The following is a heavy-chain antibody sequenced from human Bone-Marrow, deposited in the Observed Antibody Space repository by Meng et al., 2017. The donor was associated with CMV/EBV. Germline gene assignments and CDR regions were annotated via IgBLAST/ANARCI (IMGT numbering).Heavy chain of an antibody. Sequence: SVKVSCKASGYTFTSYDINWVRQATGQGLEWMGRIIPILGIANYAQKFQGRVTMTRDTSTSTVYMELSSLRSEDTAVYYCARDCSSTTIANYYYYGMDVWGQGTTVPVSS. J-gene: IGHJ6*02. CDR3: ARDCSSTTIANYYYYGMDV. CDR1: GYTFTSYD. D-gene: IGHD2-2*01. V-gene: IGHV1-69*04. CDR2: IIPILGIA.